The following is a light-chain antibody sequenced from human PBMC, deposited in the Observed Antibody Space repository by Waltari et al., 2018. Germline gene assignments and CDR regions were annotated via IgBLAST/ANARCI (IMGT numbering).Light chain of an antibody. CDR1: ASNIGVNL. J-gene: IGLJ3*02. CDR2: RSD. Sequence: QSVLTQPPSASGTPGQRVTISCSGSASNIGVNLVNWYQQLPGKAPQLLIHRSDLRPSVVPDRFSGSKSGTAASLAISGLQSEDEADYFCASWDDSLNGHWVFGGGTKVTVL. V-gene: IGLV1-44*01. CDR3: ASWDDSLNGHWV.